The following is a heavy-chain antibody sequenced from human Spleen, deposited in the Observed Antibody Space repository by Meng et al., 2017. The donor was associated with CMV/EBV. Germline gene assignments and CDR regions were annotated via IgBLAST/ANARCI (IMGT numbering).Heavy chain of an antibody. Sequence: GESLKISCAASGFTFNNYAMSWVRQAPGKGLQWVSAISSSGGTAYYAGPVKGRFTVSRENSKNMMYLQMNSLRAEDTAVYYCAKDFYTGYQLLYGDSWGQGTLVTVSS. J-gene: IGHJ4*02. V-gene: IGHV3-23*01. D-gene: IGHD2-2*02. CDR3: AKDFYTGYQLLYGDS. CDR2: ISSSGGTA. CDR1: GFTFNNYA.